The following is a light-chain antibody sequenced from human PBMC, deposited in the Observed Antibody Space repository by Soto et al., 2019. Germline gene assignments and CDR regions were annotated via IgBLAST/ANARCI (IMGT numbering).Light chain of an antibody. Sequence: EIGFSQSPGTLSLSPGESATLSCRASQSVSSSFLAWYQQKAGQAPRRLIYGASRRATGIPDRFSGSGSGTDFTLTISRLEPEDFAVYYCQQYVSSPWAFGQGTKVEI. CDR1: QSVSSSF. V-gene: IGKV3-20*01. CDR3: QQYVSSPWA. J-gene: IGKJ1*01. CDR2: GAS.